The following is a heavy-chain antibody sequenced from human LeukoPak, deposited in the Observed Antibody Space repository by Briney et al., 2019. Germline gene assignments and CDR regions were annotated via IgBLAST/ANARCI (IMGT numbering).Heavy chain of an antibody. J-gene: IGHJ4*02. CDR1: GFTFDDYA. CDR2: ISWNSGSI. Sequence: GGSLRLSCAASGFTFDDYAMHWVRQAPGKGLEWVSGISWNSGSIGYADSVKGRFTISRDNAKNSLYLQMNSLRAEDMALYYCAKAGYSSSWYRHDFDYWGQGTLVTVSS. CDR3: AKAGYSSSWYRHDFDY. D-gene: IGHD6-13*01. V-gene: IGHV3-9*03.